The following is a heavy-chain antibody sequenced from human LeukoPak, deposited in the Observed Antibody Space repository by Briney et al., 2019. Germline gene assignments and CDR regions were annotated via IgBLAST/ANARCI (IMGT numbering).Heavy chain of an antibody. CDR3: AREGLRGAAACFDY. CDR1: GFTFSTYW. Sequence: PGGSLRLSCAASGFTFSTYWMDWVRQAPGKGLEWVANIKQDGSDKYYVDSVKGRFTISRDNAKNSLFLQMNSLRAEDTAVYYCAREGLRGAAACFDYWGQGTLVTVSS. D-gene: IGHD6-13*01. V-gene: IGHV3-7*01. J-gene: IGHJ4*02. CDR2: IKQDGSDK.